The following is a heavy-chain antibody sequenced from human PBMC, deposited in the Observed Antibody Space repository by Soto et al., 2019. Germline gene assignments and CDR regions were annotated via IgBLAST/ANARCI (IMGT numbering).Heavy chain of an antibody. CDR1: GGSISSYY. V-gene: IGHV4-59*01. Sequence: PSATLSLTCTVYGGSISSYYWSWIRQPTGKGLEWIGYIYYSGSTNYNPSLKSRVTISVDTSKNQFSLKLSSVTAADTAVYYCARRYGTTFDYWGQGTLVTVSS. J-gene: IGHJ4*02. CDR3: ARRYGTTFDY. D-gene: IGHD1-7*01. CDR2: IYYSGST.